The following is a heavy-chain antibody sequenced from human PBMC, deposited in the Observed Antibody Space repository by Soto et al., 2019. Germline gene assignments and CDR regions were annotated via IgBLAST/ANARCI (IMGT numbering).Heavy chain of an antibody. J-gene: IGHJ4*02. CDR3: ARSPEATVTAFDF. D-gene: IGHD4-17*01. CDR2: IYYSGST. CDR1: GGSISSGGYY. Sequence: PSETLSLTYTVSGGSISSGGYYWSWIRQRPGKGLEWIGYIYYSGSTYYNPSLKSRVTISVDTSKNQFSLKLSSVTAADTAVYYCARSPEATVTAFDFWGMGTLVTVS. V-gene: IGHV4-31*03.